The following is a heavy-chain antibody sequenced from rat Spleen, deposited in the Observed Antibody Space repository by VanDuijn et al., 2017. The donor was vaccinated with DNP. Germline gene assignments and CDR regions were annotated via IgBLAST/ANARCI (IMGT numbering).Heavy chain of an antibody. J-gene: IGHJ3*01. CDR1: GFTFTDYN. Sequence: ELRLVESDGGLVQPGRSLKLSCEASGFTFTDYNMAWVRQAPTRGLEWVATITYDDSSSYYRDSVKGRFTISRDNAKRTVYLQMGSLRSEDTATYYCVRQELRRLYWFAYWGQGTLVTVSS. CDR2: ITYDDSSS. D-gene: IGHD1-11*01. V-gene: IGHV5-7*01. CDR3: VRQELRRLYWFAY.